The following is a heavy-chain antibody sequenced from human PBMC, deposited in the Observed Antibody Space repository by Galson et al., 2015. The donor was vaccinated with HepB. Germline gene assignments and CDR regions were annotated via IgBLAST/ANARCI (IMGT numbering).Heavy chain of an antibody. CDR2: IWYDGSNK. J-gene: IGHJ4*02. CDR3: AREGARRYYDFWSGYYESYYFDY. V-gene: IGHV3-33*01. D-gene: IGHD3-3*01. Sequence: SLRLSCAASGFTFSSYGVHWVRQAPGKGLEWVAVIWYDGSNKYYADSVKGRFTISRDNSKNTLYLQMNSLRAEDTAVYYCAREGARRYYDFWSGYYESYYFDYWGQGTLVTVSS. CDR1: GFTFSSYG.